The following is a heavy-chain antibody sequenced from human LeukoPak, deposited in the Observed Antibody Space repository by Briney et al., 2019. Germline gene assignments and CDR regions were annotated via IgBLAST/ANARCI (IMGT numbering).Heavy chain of an antibody. J-gene: IGHJ4*02. CDR3: ARDSRVGYCSSTSCYAPSLFDY. CDR2: IWYDGSNK. CDR1: GFTFSSYG. V-gene: IGHV3-33*01. Sequence: GRSLRLSCAASGFTFSSYGMHWVRQAPGKGLEWVAVIWYDGSNKYYADSVKGRFTISRHNSKNTLYLQMNSLRAEDTAVYYCARDSRVGYCSSTSCYAPSLFDYWGQGTLVTVSS. D-gene: IGHD2-2*01.